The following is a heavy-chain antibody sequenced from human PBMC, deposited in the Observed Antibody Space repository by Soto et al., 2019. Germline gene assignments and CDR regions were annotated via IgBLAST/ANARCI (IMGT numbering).Heavy chain of an antibody. D-gene: IGHD1-26*01. CDR3: ERDFSGSHVFEY. J-gene: IGHJ4*02. CDR2: IWYDGSNK. V-gene: IGHV3-33*01. Sequence: PGGSXRLSCASAVFTFISYGMHLFRHAPGKGLEWVAVIWYDGSNKYYADSVKGRLTISRDNSKNTLYLQMNRMRAEDTAVYYCERDFSGSHVFEYRGQGTLVTVYS. CDR1: VFTFISYG.